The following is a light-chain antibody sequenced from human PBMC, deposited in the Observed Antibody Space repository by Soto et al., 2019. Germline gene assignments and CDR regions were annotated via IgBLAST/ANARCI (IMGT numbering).Light chain of an antibody. J-gene: IGKJ2*01. CDR3: QQYGSSPMYT. CDR2: GAS. V-gene: IGKV3-20*01. Sequence: EVVLTQSPGTLSLSPGERATLSCRASQSVSSSYLAWYQQKPGQAPRLLIYGASSRATGIPDRFSGSGSGTDFTLTISRLEPEDFAVYYCQQYGSSPMYTCGQGTKREIK. CDR1: QSVSSSY.